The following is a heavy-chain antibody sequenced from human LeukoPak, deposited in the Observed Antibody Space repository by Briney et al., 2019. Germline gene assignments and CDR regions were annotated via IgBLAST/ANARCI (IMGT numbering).Heavy chain of an antibody. J-gene: IGHJ4*02. CDR2: IYHSGST. D-gene: IGHD4-17*01. CDR1: GGSISSTNW. V-gene: IGHV4-4*02. CDR3: AKLDYGDYVFDY. Sequence: SETLSLTCAVSGGSISSTNWWSWVRQPPGKGLEWIGEIYHSGSTNYNPSLKSRVTISVGKSKNQFSLKLSSVTAADTAVYYCAKLDYGDYVFDYWGQGTLVTVSS.